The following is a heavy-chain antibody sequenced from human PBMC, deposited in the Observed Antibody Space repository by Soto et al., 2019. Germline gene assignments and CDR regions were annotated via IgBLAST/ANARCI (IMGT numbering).Heavy chain of an antibody. CDR1: GFTFSSYG. V-gene: IGHV3-30*18. CDR2: ISYDGSNK. D-gene: IGHD4-17*01. Sequence: GGSLRLSCAASGFTFSSYGMHWVRQAPGKGLEWVAVISYDGSNKYYADSVKGRFTISRDNSKNTLYLQMNSLRAEDTAVYYCAKDDYGDPGGDYWGQGTLVTVSS. J-gene: IGHJ4*02. CDR3: AKDDYGDPGGDY.